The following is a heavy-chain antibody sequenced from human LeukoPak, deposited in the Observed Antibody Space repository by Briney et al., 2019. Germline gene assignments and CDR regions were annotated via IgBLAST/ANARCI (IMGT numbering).Heavy chain of an antibody. V-gene: IGHV1-69*13. J-gene: IGHJ4*02. D-gene: IGHD2-2*01. Sequence: GASVKVSCKASAGTFSSYAISWVRQAPGQGLEWMGGIIPTFGTANYAQKFQGRVTITADESTSTAYMELSSLRSEDTAVYYCASVRRCSSTSCDLHYWGQGTLVTVSS. CDR1: AGTFSSYA. CDR2: IIPTFGTA. CDR3: ASVRRCSSTSCDLHY.